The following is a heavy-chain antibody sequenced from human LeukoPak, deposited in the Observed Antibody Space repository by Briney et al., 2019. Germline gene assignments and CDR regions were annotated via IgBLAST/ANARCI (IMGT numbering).Heavy chain of an antibody. Sequence: ASVKVSCKASGYTFTGYYMNWVGQAPGQGVEWMGRINPNSGGTNSAQKFQGRATMTRATSISTAYMELSRLRSDDTAVYYCARTGGYSYGYDDWGQGTLVTVSS. CDR1: GYTFTGYY. J-gene: IGHJ4*02. V-gene: IGHV1-2*06. D-gene: IGHD5-18*01. CDR2: INPNSGGT. CDR3: ARTGGYSYGYDD.